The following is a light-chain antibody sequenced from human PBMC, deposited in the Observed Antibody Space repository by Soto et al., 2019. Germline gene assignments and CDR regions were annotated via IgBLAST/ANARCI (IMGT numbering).Light chain of an antibody. Sequence: DFQMTQAPSSLAASTGDRVTITCRASESIGSYLNWYQQKPGKAPNLLIYAASSLQSGVPSRFSGSGSGTEFTLTISSLQPDDFSTYYCPQHNSYSWRVGPVAKVGI. V-gene: IGKV1-17*01. CDR2: AAS. CDR3: PQHNSYSWR. CDR1: ESIGSY. J-gene: IGKJ1*01.